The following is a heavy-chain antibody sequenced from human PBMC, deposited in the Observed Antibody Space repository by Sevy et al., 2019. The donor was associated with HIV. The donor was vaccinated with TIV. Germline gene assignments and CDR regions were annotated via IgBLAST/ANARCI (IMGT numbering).Heavy chain of an antibody. CDR1: GDSIISTSFY. V-gene: IGHV4-39*01. CDR2: MSSSGSK. J-gene: IGHJ4*02. Sequence: SETLSLTCNVSGDSIISTSFYWAWIRQPPGKGLEWIASMSSSGSKYYSPSLKTRTTISVDTSKNQFSLNLSPVTAADTAIYYCARHPHGRLTYATGRYYFDTWDLGTVVTVSS. CDR3: ARHPHGRLTYATGRYYFDT. D-gene: IGHD2-8*01.